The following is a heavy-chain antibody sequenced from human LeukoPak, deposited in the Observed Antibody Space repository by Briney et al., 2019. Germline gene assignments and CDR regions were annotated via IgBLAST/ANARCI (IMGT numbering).Heavy chain of an antibody. V-gene: IGHV3-53*01. CDR1: GFTVSSNY. CDR3: ARDTGEYYDILTGTFDY. D-gene: IGHD3-9*01. CDR2: IYSGGST. Sequence: PGGSLRPSCAASGFTVSSNYMSWGRQGPGKGLEWVSVIYSGGSTYYADSVMGRFTISRDNSKTTLHLQMNSLRAEDTAVYYCARDTGEYYDILTGTFDYWGQGTLVTVSS. J-gene: IGHJ4*02.